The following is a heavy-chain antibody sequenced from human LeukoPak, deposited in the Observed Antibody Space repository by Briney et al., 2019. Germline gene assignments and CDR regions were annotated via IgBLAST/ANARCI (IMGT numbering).Heavy chain of an antibody. CDR1: GGSFSGYY. CDR3: ARVVRRRDGYNYRYYYYMDV. D-gene: IGHD5-24*01. CDR2: INLSGST. V-gene: IGHV4-34*01. J-gene: IGHJ6*03. Sequence: PSETLSLTCAVYGGSFSGYYWSWIRQPSGKGLEWIGEINLSGSTNYNPSLKSRVTISVDTSKNQFSLKLSSVTAADTAVYYCARVVRRRDGYNYRYYYYMDVWGKGTTVTVSS.